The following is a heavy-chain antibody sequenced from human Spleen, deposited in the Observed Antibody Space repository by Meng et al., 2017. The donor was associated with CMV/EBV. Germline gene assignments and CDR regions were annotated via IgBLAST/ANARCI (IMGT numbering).Heavy chain of an antibody. CDR2: IKQDGSEK. CDR1: GFTFSSYW. Sequence: GGSLRLSCAASGFTFSSYWMSWVRQAPGKGLEWVANIKQDGSEKYYVDSVKGRFTISRDNAKNSLFLQMNRLRAEDTAVYYCARGDSAAAEPFDYWGQGALVTVSS. V-gene: IGHV3-7*01. D-gene: IGHD6-13*01. CDR3: ARGDSAAAEPFDY. J-gene: IGHJ4*01.